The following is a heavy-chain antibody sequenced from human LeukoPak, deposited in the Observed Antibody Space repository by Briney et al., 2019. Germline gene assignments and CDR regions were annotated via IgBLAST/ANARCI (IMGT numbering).Heavy chain of an antibody. D-gene: IGHD4-23*01. Sequence: SETLSLTCAVYGGSFSGYYWSWIRQSPGKGLEWIGEINHSGSTNYNPSLKSRVTISVDTSKNQFSLKLSSVTAADTAVYYCAREDGGNSDYWGQGTLVTVSS. J-gene: IGHJ4*02. V-gene: IGHV4-34*01. CDR3: AREDGGNSDY. CDR2: INHSGST. CDR1: GGSFSGYY.